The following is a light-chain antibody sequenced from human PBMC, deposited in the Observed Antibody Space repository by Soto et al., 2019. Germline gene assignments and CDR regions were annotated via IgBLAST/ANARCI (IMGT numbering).Light chain of an antibody. Sequence: EIVLTQSPATLSLSPGERATLSCRASQSVSSYLAWYQQKPGQAPRLLIYDASNRATGIPARFSGSGSGTDFTLTISSLEPEDFAVYYCQKRSNWPPIFTFGHGTKVDIK. J-gene: IGKJ3*01. CDR2: DAS. CDR1: QSVSSY. CDR3: QKRSNWPPIFT. V-gene: IGKV3-11*01.